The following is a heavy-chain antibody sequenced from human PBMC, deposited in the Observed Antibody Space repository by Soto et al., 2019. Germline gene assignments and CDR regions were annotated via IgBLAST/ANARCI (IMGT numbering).Heavy chain of an antibody. CDR2: ISGSGANT. V-gene: IGHV3-23*01. J-gene: IGHJ4*02. Sequence: GGSLRLSCAASGFTLSNYAMAWVRQAPGKGLEWFSAISGSGANTYYADSVKGRFTISKENSKNTLYLQMNSLGADDTAVYYCAKGSAGARPYYFDYWGQGTLVTVSS. CDR1: GFTLSNYA. CDR3: AKGSAGARPYYFDY. D-gene: IGHD6-13*01.